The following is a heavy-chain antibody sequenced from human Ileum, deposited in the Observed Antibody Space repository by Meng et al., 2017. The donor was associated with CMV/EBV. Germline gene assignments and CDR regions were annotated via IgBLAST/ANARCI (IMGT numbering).Heavy chain of an antibody. CDR2: ISSSSYI. V-gene: IGHV3-21*01. Sequence: GGSLRLSCAASGFTFSSYSMNWVRQAPGKGLEWVSSISSSSYIYYADSVKGRFTITRDNAKNSLYLQMNSLRAEDTAVYYCARRGYSSNAFDIWGQGTMVTVSS. CDR1: GFTFSSYS. CDR3: ARRGYSSNAFDI. J-gene: IGHJ3*02. D-gene: IGHD5-18*01.